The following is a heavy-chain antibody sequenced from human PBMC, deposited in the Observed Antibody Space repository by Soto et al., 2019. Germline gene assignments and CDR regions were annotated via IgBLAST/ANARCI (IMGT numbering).Heavy chain of an antibody. V-gene: IGHV4-59*08. CDR2: IYYAGST. Sequence: QLQLQESGPGLVKSSETLSLTCTVSGGSFSPNYWSWIRQPPGKGLEWVGYIYYAGSTSYNPSLKSRVTISLDTSKSQVSLSLSCVTASDTAVYYCARLGAYYQSLDPWGPGTLVTVSS. J-gene: IGHJ5*02. CDR1: GGSFSPNY. CDR3: ARLGAYYQSLDP. D-gene: IGHD2-21*01.